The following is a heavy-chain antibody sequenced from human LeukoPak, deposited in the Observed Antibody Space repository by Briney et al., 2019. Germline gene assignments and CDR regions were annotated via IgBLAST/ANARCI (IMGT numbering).Heavy chain of an antibody. Sequence: TGGSLRLSCAASGFSFNNYGMHWVRQAPSRGLEWVAMIPYDGSSEKYADFVKGRFTISRDNSKNTLYLQMNSLRDEDTALYYCAKPRVSIGSHFDYWGQGTLVTVSS. CDR1: GFSFNNYG. CDR2: IPYDGSSE. J-gene: IGHJ4*02. D-gene: IGHD2-15*01. V-gene: IGHV3-30*18. CDR3: AKPRVSIGSHFDY.